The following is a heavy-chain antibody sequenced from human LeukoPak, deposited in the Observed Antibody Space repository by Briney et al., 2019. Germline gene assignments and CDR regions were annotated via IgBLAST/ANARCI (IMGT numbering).Heavy chain of an antibody. CDR3: ARDRYYDSSGYPKASYFDY. CDR2: ISSSSYI. J-gene: IGHJ4*02. D-gene: IGHD3-22*01. V-gene: IGHV3-21*01. Sequence: GGSLRLSCAASGFTFSSYSMNWVRQAPGKGLEWVSSISSSSYIYYADSVKGRFTISRDNAKNSLYLPMNSLRAEDTAVYYCARDRYYDSSGYPKASYFDYWGQGTLVTVSS. CDR1: GFTFSSYS.